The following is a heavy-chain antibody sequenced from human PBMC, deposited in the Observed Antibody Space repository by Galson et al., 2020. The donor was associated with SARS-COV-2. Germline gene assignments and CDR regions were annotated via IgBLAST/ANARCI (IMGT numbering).Heavy chain of an antibody. D-gene: IGHD2-15*01. V-gene: IGHV4-34*01. Sequence: SETLSLTCAVYGASFSSGYEWTWIRQTPGKGLQWIGEINHFGTTNYNPSLKSRIVISIDTSKNQFSLILTSMTAADTAVYYCARANSKGAATFFRSHWFXSWGQGNLVTVSA. CDR1: GASFSSGYE. J-gene: IGHJ5*01. CDR2: INHFGTT. CDR3: ARANSKGAATFFRSHWFXS.